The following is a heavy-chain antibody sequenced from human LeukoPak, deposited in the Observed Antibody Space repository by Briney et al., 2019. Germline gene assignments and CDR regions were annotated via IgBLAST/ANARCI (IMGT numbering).Heavy chain of an antibody. CDR2: ISGSGGST. Sequence: PGGSLRLSCAASGFTFSSYAMSWVRQAPGKGLEWVSAISGSGGSTYYADSVKGRFTISRDNSKNTLYLQMNSLRAEDTAVYYCAKDPEPYCSSTSCYYFDYWGQGTLVTVSS. V-gene: IGHV3-23*01. D-gene: IGHD2-2*01. CDR1: GFTFSSYA. J-gene: IGHJ4*02. CDR3: AKDPEPYCSSTSCYYFDY.